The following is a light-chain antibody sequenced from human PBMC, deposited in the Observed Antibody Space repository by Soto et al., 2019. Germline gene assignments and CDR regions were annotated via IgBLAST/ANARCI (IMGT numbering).Light chain of an antibody. CDR1: SSDVGGYNY. Sequence: QSALTQPASVSGSPGQSITISCTGTSSDVGGYNYVSWYQQHPGKAPKLMIYDVSNRPSGVSNHFSGSKSGNTASLTISGIQAEDEADHYCSSYTSSSTLMVFGGGTKLTVL. V-gene: IGLV2-14*01. CDR3: SSYTSSSTLMV. CDR2: DVS. J-gene: IGLJ2*01.